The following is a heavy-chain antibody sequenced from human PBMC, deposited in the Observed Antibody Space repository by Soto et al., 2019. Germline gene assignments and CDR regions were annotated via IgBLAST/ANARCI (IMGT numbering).Heavy chain of an antibody. CDR2: ISAYNGNT. V-gene: IGHV1-18*01. CDR1: GYTFTSYG. Sequence: QGQLVQSGAEVKKPGASVKVSCKASGYTFTSYGISWVRQAPGQGLERMGWISAYNGNTNYAQKLQGRVTMTTDTSTSTAYMELRSLRSDDTAAYYCARVRYYYDSSGYYYYWYFDLWGRGTLVTVSS. CDR3: ARVRYYYDSSGYYYYWYFDL. J-gene: IGHJ2*01. D-gene: IGHD3-22*01.